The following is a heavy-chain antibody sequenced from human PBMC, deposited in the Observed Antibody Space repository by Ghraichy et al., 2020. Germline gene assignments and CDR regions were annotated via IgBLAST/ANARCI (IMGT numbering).Heavy chain of an antibody. CDR2: IGGSGDNT. CDR3: AKEKWELLPNGWLDP. V-gene: IGHV3-23*01. Sequence: GGSLRLSCAGSGFIFSNFAMNWVRQAPGKGLEWVSPIGGSGDNTYYAHAVKGRFTISRDKSKDTLYLQLKNVRADDTALYFCAKEKWELLPNGWLDPWGQGSLVIVSS. J-gene: IGHJ5*02. CDR1: GFIFSNFA. D-gene: IGHD1-26*01.